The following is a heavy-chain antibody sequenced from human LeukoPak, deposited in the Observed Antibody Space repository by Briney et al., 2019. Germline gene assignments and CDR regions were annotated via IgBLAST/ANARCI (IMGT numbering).Heavy chain of an antibody. CDR3: ARYCTSTTCILRGFDY. V-gene: IGHV4-38-2*01. D-gene: IGHD2-2*01. Sequence: NPSETLSLTCSVSGYSFTSGHYWGWIRQPPGNGLEWIANLYHTESAHSHPSLKRRVPISVDPSKTQSSLQLSSVTAPDTAVYYCARYCTSTTCILRGFDYWGQGTLVTVSS. CDR2: LYHTESA. CDR1: GYSFTSGHY. J-gene: IGHJ4*02.